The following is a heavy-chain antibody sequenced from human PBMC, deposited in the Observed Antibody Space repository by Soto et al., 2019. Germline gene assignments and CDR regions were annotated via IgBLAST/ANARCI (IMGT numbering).Heavy chain of an antibody. Sequence: QVQLVQSGAEVKKPGASVKVSCKVSGYTFTSYGFSWMRQAPGQGLEWMGWISAYNGNTNYAQKLQGRVTMTTDTSTNTAYMELRSLRSDDTAVYYCARASKNYYGSGSFLTPAFDYWGQGTLVTVSS. J-gene: IGHJ4*02. CDR1: GYTFTSYG. D-gene: IGHD3-10*01. CDR3: ARASKNYYGSGSFLTPAFDY. CDR2: ISAYNGNT. V-gene: IGHV1-18*01.